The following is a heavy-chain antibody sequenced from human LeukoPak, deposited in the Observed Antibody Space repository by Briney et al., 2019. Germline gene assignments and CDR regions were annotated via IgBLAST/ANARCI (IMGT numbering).Heavy chain of an antibody. D-gene: IGHD6-19*01. CDR2: IYHSGST. V-gene: IGHV4-38-2*02. CDR1: GYSISSGYY. J-gene: IGHJ4*02. Sequence: SETVSLTCTVSGYSISSGYYWGWIRQPPGKGLEWIGSIYHSGSTYYNASLQSRVTISIDMSKSQFSLRLSSVTAADTAMYYCVKSGGYGLIDYWGQGTLVTVSS. CDR3: VKSGGYGLIDY.